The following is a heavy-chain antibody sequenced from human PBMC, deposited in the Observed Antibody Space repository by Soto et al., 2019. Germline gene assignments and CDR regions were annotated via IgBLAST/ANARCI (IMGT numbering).Heavy chain of an antibody. Sequence: QVQLVQSGAEVKKPGASVKVSCKAPRYIFTAYFMHWVRQAPGQGLEWMGWINPNNGATHYGLSFQGRGTMTRYTSISTAYMELSSLRSDDTAVYYCASHDTGALFDPCGQGTLVIVSS. CDR1: RYIFTAYF. J-gene: IGHJ5*02. CDR2: INPNNGAT. V-gene: IGHV1-2*02. CDR3: ASHDTGALFDP. D-gene: IGHD1-1*01.